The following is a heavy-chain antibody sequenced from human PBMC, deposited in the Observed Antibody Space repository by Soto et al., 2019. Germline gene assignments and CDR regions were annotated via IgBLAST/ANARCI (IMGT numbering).Heavy chain of an antibody. V-gene: IGHV4-34*01. J-gene: IGHJ3*02. CDR3: ASPLGGVIVYDAFDI. Sequence: SETLSLTCAVYGGSFSGYYWSWIRQPPGKGLEWIGEINHSGSTNYNPSLKSRVTISVDTSKNQFSLKLSSVTAADTAVYYCASPLGGVIVYDAFDIWGQGTMVTVSS. D-gene: IGHD3-16*02. CDR2: INHSGST. CDR1: GGSFSGYY.